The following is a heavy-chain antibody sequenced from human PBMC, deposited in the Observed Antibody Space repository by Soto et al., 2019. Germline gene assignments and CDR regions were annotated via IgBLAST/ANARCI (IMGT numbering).Heavy chain of an antibody. V-gene: IGHV4-38-2*01. D-gene: IGHD3-9*01. CDR2: VYYSGST. J-gene: IGHJ4*02. Sequence: PSETLSLTCAVSCYSISNGDYWGWIRQAPGKGLEWIGSVYYSGSTHYEPSLRGRIAISVDTLKNQFSLRLTSVTAADTAMYFCARNISTYFDSWGQGIPVTVSS. CDR3: ARNISTYFDS. CDR1: CYSISNGDY.